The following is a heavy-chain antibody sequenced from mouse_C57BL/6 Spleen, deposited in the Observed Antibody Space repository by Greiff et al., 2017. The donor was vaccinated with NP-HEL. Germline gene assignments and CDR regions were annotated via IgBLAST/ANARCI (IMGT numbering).Heavy chain of an antibody. V-gene: IGHV5-12*01. CDR1: GFTFSDYY. D-gene: IGHD1-1*01. J-gene: IGHJ2*01. Sequence: EVKLVESGGGLVQPGGSLKLSCAASGFTFSDYYMYWVRQTPEKRLEWVAYISNGGGSTYYPDTVKGRFTISRDNAKNTLYLQMSRLKSEDTAMYYCARRSSPLYYFDYWGQGTTLTVSS. CDR3: ARRSSPLYYFDY. CDR2: ISNGGGST.